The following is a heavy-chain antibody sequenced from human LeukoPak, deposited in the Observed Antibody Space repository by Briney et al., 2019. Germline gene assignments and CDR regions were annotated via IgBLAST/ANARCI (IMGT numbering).Heavy chain of an antibody. J-gene: IGHJ4*02. CDR2: IIPIFGTA. V-gene: IGHV1-69*05. Sequence: ASLKVSCKASGGTFISYASSWVRQAPGQGLEWMGGIIPIFGTANYAQKFQGRVTITTDESTSTAYMELSSLRSEDTAVYYCARGYCSSTSCYYVYWGQGNLVTVSS. D-gene: IGHD2-2*01. CDR1: GGTFISYA. CDR3: ARGYCSSTSCYYVY.